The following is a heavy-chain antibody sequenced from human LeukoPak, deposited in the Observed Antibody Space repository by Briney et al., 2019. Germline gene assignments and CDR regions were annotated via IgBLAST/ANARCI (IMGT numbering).Heavy chain of an antibody. V-gene: IGHV3-23*01. Sequence: GGSLRVSCVASEFTFASYAMTWVRLIPGKKLEWVASIGGSGINTNYADTVRGRFTISRDNSKNTLYLQMNSLRAEDTAVYYCGGDPNGDYVGAFEFWGQGTLVSVSS. CDR1: EFTFASYA. D-gene: IGHD4-17*01. J-gene: IGHJ3*01. CDR2: IGGSGINT. CDR3: GGDPNGDYVGAFEF.